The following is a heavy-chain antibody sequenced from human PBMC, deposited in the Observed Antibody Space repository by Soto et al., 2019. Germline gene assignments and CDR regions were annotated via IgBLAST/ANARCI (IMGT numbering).Heavy chain of an antibody. CDR3: ARHSPNDYGDYVGALGRSYYYYYYYMDV. Sequence: HGESLKISCKGSGYSFTSYWIGWVRQMPGKGLEWMGIIYPGDSDTRYSPSFPGQVTISADKSISTAYLQWSSLKASDTAMYYCARHSPNDYGDYVGALGRSYYYYYYYMDVWGKGTTVTVSS. V-gene: IGHV5-51*01. D-gene: IGHD4-17*01. J-gene: IGHJ6*03. CDR1: GYSFTSYW. CDR2: IYPGDSDT.